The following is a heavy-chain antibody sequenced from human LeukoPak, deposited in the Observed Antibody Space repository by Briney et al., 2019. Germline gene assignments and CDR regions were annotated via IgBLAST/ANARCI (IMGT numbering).Heavy chain of an antibody. V-gene: IGHV3-23*01. CDR1: GFTFSDYA. CDR3: AKDRGVSYVKAMDY. J-gene: IGHJ4*02. CDR2: ISDSGGST. Sequence: PGGSLRLSCTVSGFTFSDYAVSWVRQAPGKELEWVSVISDSGGSTFYADSVKGRFTISRDNSKNTLYLQMNSLRAEDTAVYYCAKDRGVSYVKAMDYWGQGTLVTVSA. D-gene: IGHD3-10*01.